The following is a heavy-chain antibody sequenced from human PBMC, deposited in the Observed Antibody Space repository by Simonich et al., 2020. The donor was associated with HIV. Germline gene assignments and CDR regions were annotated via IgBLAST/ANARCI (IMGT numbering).Heavy chain of an antibody. J-gene: IGHJ5*02. CDR3: VRVPGGSARVAWYDP. Sequence: QVQLQESGPGLVRPSETLSLTCAVSGYSISSGYFWGWIRQPPGKGLEWIGNIYHSGSSYYNPSLKSRVTVSVDTSKNQFSLRLSSVTAADTAVYYCVRVPGGSARVAWYDPWGQGTLVTVSS. CDR2: IYHSGSS. V-gene: IGHV4-38-2*01. D-gene: IGHD3-10*01. CDR1: GYSISSGYF.